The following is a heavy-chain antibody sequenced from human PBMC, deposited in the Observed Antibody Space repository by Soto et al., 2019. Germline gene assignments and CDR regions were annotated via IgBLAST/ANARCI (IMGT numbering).Heavy chain of an antibody. J-gene: IGHJ6*03. Sequence: ASVKVSCKASGYTFTSYGISWVRQAPGQGLEWMGWISAYNGNTNYAQKLQGRVTMTTDTSTSTAYMELRSLRSDDTAVYYCARVIRELLWFGGPPEYYYYYYMDVWGKGTTVTVSS. CDR1: GYTFTSYG. D-gene: IGHD3-10*01. CDR3: ARVIRELLWFGGPPEYYYYYYMDV. CDR2: ISAYNGNT. V-gene: IGHV1-18*01.